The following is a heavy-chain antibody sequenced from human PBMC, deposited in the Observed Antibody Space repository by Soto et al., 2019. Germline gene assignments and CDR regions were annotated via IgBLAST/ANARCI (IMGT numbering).Heavy chain of an antibody. CDR3: AKLSCTSSTCYFPGWFDP. CDR2: DYYSGSS. V-gene: IGHV4-31*02. D-gene: IGHD2-2*01. CDR1: GDSISGGASF. Sequence: PSETLSLTCTVSGDSISGGASFWSWIRQPPGKGLEWIASDYYSGSSYYNPSLKSRLTISVDTTKNQFSLQLKSMTAADTAVYYCAKLSCTSSTCYFPGWFDPWGQGTLVTVSS. J-gene: IGHJ5*02.